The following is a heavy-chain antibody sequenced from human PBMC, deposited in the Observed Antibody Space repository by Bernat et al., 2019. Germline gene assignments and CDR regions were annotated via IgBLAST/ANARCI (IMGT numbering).Heavy chain of an antibody. Sequence: EVQLVESGGGLVQPGGSLRLSCAASGFTFSHYFMTWVRQAPGTGLEAVAVINQDGSEKYYVDAVKGRFTISRDNAENTLYLQMNSLRAEDTAVYYCAKSDFWSGPNAFDIWGQGTMVTVSS. D-gene: IGHD3-3*01. CDR3: AKSDFWSGPNAFDI. V-gene: IGHV3-7*01. CDR2: INQDGSEK. CDR1: GFTFSHYF. J-gene: IGHJ3*02.